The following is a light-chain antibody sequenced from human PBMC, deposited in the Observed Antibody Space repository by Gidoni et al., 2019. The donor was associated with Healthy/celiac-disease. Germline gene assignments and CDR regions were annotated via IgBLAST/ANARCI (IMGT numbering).Light chain of an antibody. CDR2: WAS. CDR3: QQYYNTPLT. CDR1: QSVLYSSNNKNY. Sequence: DIVMTQYPDSLAVSLGERATINCKSSQSVLYSSNNKNYLAWYQQKPGQPPKLLINWASTRESGVPERFSGSGSGTDFTLTISSLQAEDVAVYYCQQYYNTPLTFGGXTKVEIK. V-gene: IGKV4-1*01. J-gene: IGKJ4*01.